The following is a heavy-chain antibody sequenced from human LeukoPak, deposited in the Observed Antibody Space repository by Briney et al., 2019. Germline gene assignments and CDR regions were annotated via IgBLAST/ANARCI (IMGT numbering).Heavy chain of an antibody. D-gene: IGHD6-6*01. CDR3: ARDFSSSSTVYYYYYMDV. Sequence: SETLSLTCTVSGGSISSSSYYWGWIRQPPGKGLEWIGSIYYSGSTNYNPSLKSRVTISVDTSKNQFSLKLSSVTAADTAVYYCARDFSSSSTVYYYYYMDVWGKGTTVTVSS. CDR2: IYYSGST. CDR1: GGSISSSSYY. V-gene: IGHV4-39*07. J-gene: IGHJ6*03.